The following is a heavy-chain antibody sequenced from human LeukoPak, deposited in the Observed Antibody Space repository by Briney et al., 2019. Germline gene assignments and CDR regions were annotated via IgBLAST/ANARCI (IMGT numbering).Heavy chain of an antibody. CDR1: GFTFTSSA. V-gene: IGHV1-58*02. CDR2: IVVGSGNT. CDR3: AAAGPIGSSWGPNPYYYYYGMDV. Sequence: SVKVSCKASGFTFTSSAMQWVRQARGQRLEWIGWIVVGSGNTNYAQKFQERVTITRDMSTSTAYMELSSLRSEDTAVYYCAAAGPIGSSWGPNPYYYYYGMDVWGQGTTVTVSS. J-gene: IGHJ6*02. D-gene: IGHD6-13*01.